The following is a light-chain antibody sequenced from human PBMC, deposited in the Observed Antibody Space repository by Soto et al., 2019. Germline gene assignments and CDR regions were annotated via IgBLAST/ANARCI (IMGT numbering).Light chain of an antibody. J-gene: IGKJ3*01. V-gene: IGKV3-20*01. CDR3: HQYGSSPFT. CDR2: HAS. CDR1: QSVMGSY. Sequence: IVLTQSPCTLSLSPGERATRSCRASQSVMGSYLAWYQQKPGQAPRLLIFHASTRATGIPDRFSGSGSGTDFTLTVSRLEPEDSAVYYCHQYGSSPFTFGPGTKVDIK.